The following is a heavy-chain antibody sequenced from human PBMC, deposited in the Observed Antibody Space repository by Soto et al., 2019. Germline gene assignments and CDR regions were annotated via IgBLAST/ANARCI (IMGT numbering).Heavy chain of an antibody. CDR1: RVAFSKFI. CDR2: IIPIFGTA. D-gene: IGHD6-19*01. CDR3: AKVRYSSPMGYYYGMDV. V-gene: IGHV1-69*06. Sequence: SVKVSCKASRVAFSKFIVTWVRQAPGLGLEWVGGIIPIFGTANYAQKFQGRVTITADKSTSTSYMEVNNLRSEDTAVYYCAKVRYSSPMGYYYGMDVWGQGTTVTVSS. J-gene: IGHJ6*02.